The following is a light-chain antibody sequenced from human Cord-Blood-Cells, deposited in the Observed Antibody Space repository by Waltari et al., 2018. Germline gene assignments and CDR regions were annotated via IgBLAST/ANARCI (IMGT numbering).Light chain of an antibody. CDR1: SSNIGSNT. J-gene: IGLJ1*01. V-gene: IGLV1-44*01. Sequence: QSVLTQPPSASGTPGQRVTISCSGSSSNIGSNTVNWYQQLPGTAPHLLIYSNNQRPSGVPDRFSGSKSGTSASLAISGLQSEDEADYYCAAWDDSLNGPVFGTGTKVTVL. CDR2: SNN. CDR3: AAWDDSLNGPV.